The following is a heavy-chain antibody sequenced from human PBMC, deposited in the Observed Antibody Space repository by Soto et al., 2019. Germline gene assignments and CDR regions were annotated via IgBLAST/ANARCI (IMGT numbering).Heavy chain of an antibody. CDR3: AKKGGVVGASPFDY. D-gene: IGHD1-26*01. CDR2: ISYDGSNK. J-gene: IGHJ4*02. Sequence: PGGSLRLSCAASGFTFSSYAMHWVRQAPGKGLEWVAVISYDGSNKYYADSVKGRFTISRDDSKNTLYLQMNSLRAEDTAVYYCAKKGGVVGASPFDYWGQGTLVTVSS. V-gene: IGHV3-30-3*02. CDR1: GFTFSSYA.